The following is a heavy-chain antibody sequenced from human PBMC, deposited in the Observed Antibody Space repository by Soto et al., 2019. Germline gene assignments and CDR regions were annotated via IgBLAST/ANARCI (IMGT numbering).Heavy chain of an antibody. V-gene: IGHV6-1*01. Sequence: PSQTLYLTGVVSGYSVSSPIATWEFIRQSPSRGLEWLGRTRYTSKWSYEYSLSVKGRITISPDTSKKHFSLQLDSVTPEDTAVYYCLRVDWNDAGSWGQGTLVTVSS. CDR1: GYSVSSPIAT. J-gene: IGHJ5*02. D-gene: IGHD1-1*01. CDR3: LRVDWNDAGS. CDR2: TRYTSKWSY.